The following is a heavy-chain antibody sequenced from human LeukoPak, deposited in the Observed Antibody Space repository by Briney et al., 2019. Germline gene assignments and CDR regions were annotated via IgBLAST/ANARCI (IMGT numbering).Heavy chain of an antibody. CDR2: ISAYNGNT. CDR1: GYTFTSYG. Sequence: ASVKVSCKASGYTFTSYGISWVRQAPGQGLEWMGWISAYNGNTNYAQKLQGRVTMTTDTSTSTAYMELRSLRSDDTAVYYCARDAHYYDSSGYLSFNDYWGQGTLVTVSS. V-gene: IGHV1-18*01. J-gene: IGHJ4*02. D-gene: IGHD3-22*01. CDR3: ARDAHYYDSSGYLSFNDY.